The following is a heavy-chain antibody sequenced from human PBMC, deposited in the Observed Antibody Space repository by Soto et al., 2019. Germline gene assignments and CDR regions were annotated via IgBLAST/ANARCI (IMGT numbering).Heavy chain of an antibody. V-gene: IGHV4-61*01. CDR3: ARERAAHFDS. D-gene: IGHD2-15*01. CDR1: GASVSSANHY. Sequence: QVQLQESGPGLVKPSETLSLTCTVSGASVSSANHYWSWIRQPPGKGLEWIGYIFYSGSTNYNPSRKSRVTISIDTSKNQFSLKLSSVIAADTAVYYCARERAAHFDSWGQGTLFTVSS. CDR2: IFYSGST. J-gene: IGHJ4*02.